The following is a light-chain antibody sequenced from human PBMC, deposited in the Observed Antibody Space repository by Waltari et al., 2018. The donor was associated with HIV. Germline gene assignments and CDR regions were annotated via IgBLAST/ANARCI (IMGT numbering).Light chain of an antibody. Sequence: QSALTQPRSVSGSPGQSVTISCTGTSSDIGRYNFVSWYQQHPDKAPKLIIFDVNERPSGVTDRFSASKSGNTASLTISVLQAGDEADYYCCSFAGSYIWVFGGGTKLTVL. V-gene: IGLV2-11*01. J-gene: IGLJ3*02. CDR1: SSDIGRYNF. CDR3: CSFAGSYIWV. CDR2: DVN.